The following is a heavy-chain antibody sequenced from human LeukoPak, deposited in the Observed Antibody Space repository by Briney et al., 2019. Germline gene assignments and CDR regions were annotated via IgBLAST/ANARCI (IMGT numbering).Heavy chain of an antibody. Sequence: PGGSLRLSCAASGFTFSSYAMSWVRQAPGKGLEWVANIKQDGSEKYYVDSVKGRFTISRDNAKNSLYLQMNSLRAEDTAVYYCATSYGGYLFDYWGQGTLVTVSS. CDR3: ATSYGGYLFDY. CDR2: IKQDGSEK. CDR1: GFTFSSYA. J-gene: IGHJ4*02. D-gene: IGHD4-17*01. V-gene: IGHV3-7*02.